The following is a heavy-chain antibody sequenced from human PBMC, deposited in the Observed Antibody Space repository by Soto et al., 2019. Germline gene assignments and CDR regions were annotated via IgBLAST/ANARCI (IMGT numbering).Heavy chain of an antibody. V-gene: IGHV3-30-3*01. J-gene: IGHJ4*02. CDR1: GFSFSNYA. D-gene: IGHD6-19*01. CDR2: ISYDGSEK. CDR3: ARTVGREWLVSGYDY. Sequence: QVQLVESGGGVVQPGRSMRLSCAASGFSFSNYAMHWVRQAPGKGLEWVAVISYDGSEKYFADSVKGRFTISRDNSKTTLYLQMNSLRPEDTAVYYCARTVGREWLVSGYDYWGQGSLVTVSS.